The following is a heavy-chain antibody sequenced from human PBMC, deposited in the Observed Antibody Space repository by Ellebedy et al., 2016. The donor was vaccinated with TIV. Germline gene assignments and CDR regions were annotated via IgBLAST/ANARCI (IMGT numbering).Heavy chain of an antibody. CDR2: IWYDGSNK. V-gene: IGHV3-33*01. D-gene: IGHD2-15*01. CDR1: GFTFSSYG. CDR3: ARDKARRSGGEEYYYYYGMDV. Sequence: GESLKISCAASGFTFSSYGMHWVRQAPGKGLEWVAVIWYDGSNKYYADSVKGRFTISRDNSKNTLYLQMNSLRAEDTAVYYCARDKARRSGGEEYYYYYGMDVWGQGTTVTVSS. J-gene: IGHJ6*02.